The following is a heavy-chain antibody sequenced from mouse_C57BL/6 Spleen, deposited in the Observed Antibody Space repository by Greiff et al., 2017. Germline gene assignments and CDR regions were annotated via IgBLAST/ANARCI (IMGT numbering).Heavy chain of an antibody. CDR2: IYPGSGST. J-gene: IGHJ4*01. CDR1: GYTFTSYW. Sequence: QVQLKQPGAELVKPGASVKMSCKASGYTFTSYWITWVKQRPGQGLEWIGDIYPGSGSTNYNEKFKSKATLTVDTSSSTAYMQLSSLTSEDSAVYYYAGRASSSDAMDYWGQGTSVTVSS. CDR3: AGRASSSDAMDY. D-gene: IGHD6-1*01. V-gene: IGHV1-55*01.